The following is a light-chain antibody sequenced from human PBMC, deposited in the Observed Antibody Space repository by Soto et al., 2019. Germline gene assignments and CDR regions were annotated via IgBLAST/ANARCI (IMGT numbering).Light chain of an antibody. CDR2: GAS. J-gene: IGKJ1*01. V-gene: IGKV1-27*01. CDR3: QKYDSAPWT. CDR1: QAISNY. Sequence: DIQMTQSPSSLSASVGDRVTITCRASQAISNYLAWYQQKPGKVPKLLIYGASTLQSGVPSRFSGSGSGTEFTLPISSLQPGDVATYYCQKYDSAPWTFGQGTKVEIK.